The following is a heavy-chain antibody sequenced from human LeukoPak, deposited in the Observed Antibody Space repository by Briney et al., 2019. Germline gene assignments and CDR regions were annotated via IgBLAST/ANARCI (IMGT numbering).Heavy chain of an antibody. CDR2: ITSRSSSI. Sequence: GGSLRLSCAASGFTFSNYNMNWVRQAPGKGLEEVSYITSRSSSIYYADSVKGRFTISRDNAQNSLYLQMNSLRDEDTAVYYCARDSRFGKLLIPYFDYWGQGTLVTVSS. D-gene: IGHD3-10*01. J-gene: IGHJ4*02. V-gene: IGHV3-48*02. CDR1: GFTFSNYN. CDR3: ARDSRFGKLLIPYFDY.